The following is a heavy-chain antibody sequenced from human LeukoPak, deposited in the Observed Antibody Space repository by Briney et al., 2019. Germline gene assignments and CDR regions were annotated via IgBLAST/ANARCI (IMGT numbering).Heavy chain of an antibody. J-gene: IGHJ5*02. D-gene: IGHD1-1*01. CDR3: ARAPYGTTGTTEWGDWFDP. CDR1: GYTFTSYD. CDR2: MNPNSGNT. V-gene: IGHV1-8*01. Sequence: ASVKVSCKASGYTFTSYDINWVRQATGQGLEWMGWMNPNSGNTGYAQKFQGRVTMTRNTSISTAYMELSSLRSEDTAVYYCARAPYGTTGTTEWGDWFDPWGQGTLVTVSS.